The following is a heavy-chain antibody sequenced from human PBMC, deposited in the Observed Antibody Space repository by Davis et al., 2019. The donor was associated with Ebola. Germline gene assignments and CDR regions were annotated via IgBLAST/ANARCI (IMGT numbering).Heavy chain of an antibody. D-gene: IGHD2-8*01. J-gene: IGHJ4*02. CDR3: ARGAKIVLMVYAYYPQLDY. CDR1: GFTFDDYA. Sequence: PGGSLRLSCAASGFTFDDYAMHWVRQAPGKGLEWVSGISWNSGSIGYADSVKGRFTISRDNAKNSLYLQMNSLRDEDTAVYYCARGAKIVLMVYAYYPQLDYWGQGTLVTVSS. CDR2: ISWNSGSI. V-gene: IGHV3-9*01.